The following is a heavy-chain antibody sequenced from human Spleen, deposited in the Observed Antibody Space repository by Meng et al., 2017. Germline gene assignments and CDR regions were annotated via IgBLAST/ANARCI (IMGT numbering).Heavy chain of an antibody. D-gene: IGHD5-18*01. V-gene: IGHV1-46*01. CDR3: ASVHTAMAPYGMDV. Sequence: ASVKVSCKASGYTFAAYWIQWVRQAPGQGLEWMGIINPSGGSTSYAQKFQGRVTMTRDTSTSTVYMELSSLRSEDTAVYYCASVHTAMAPYGMDVWGQGTTVTVSS. CDR2: INPSGGST. CDR1: GYTFAAYW. J-gene: IGHJ6*02.